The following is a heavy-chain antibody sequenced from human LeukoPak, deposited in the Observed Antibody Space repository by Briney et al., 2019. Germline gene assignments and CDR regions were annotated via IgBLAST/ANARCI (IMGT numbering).Heavy chain of an antibody. CDR3: SRENGAFSPFGY. CDR2: ISLAGLT. J-gene: IGHJ4*02. V-gene: IGHV4-4*02. CDR1: GGSISNTNW. Sequence: SETLSLTCGVSGGSISNTNWWSWVRQPPGQGLEWIGEISLAGLTHYNPSLESRVTVSLDKSKNQLSLNLTSVTAADTAVYYCSRENGAFSPFGYWGQGTLVTVLS. D-gene: IGHD2-8*01.